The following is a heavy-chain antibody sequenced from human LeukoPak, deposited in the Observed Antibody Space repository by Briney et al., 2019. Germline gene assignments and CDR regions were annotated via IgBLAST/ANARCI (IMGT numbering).Heavy chain of an antibody. CDR1: GGTFSSYA. D-gene: IGHD3-3*01. Sequence: SVKVSCKASGGTFSSYAISWVRQAPGQGLEWMGGIIPIFATTNYAQKFQGRVTISADESTSTAYMELSSLRSEDTAISYCARAPTRSYDFVWWGQGTLVTVSS. V-gene: IGHV1-69*01. CDR2: IIPIFATT. J-gene: IGHJ4*02. CDR3: ARAPTRSYDFVW.